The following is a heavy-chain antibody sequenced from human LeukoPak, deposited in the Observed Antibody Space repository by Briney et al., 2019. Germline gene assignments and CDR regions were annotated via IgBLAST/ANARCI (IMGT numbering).Heavy chain of an antibody. CDR2: MNPNSGNT. CDR3: ARGVAEAETYYFDY. D-gene: IGHD6-13*01. CDR1: GYTFTSYD. Sequence: ASVKVSCKASGYTFTSYDINWVRQATGQGLEWTGWMNPNSGNTGYAQKFQGRVTMTRNTSISTAYMELSSLRSEDTAVYYCARGVAEAETYYFDYWGQGTLVTVSS. V-gene: IGHV1-8*01. J-gene: IGHJ4*02.